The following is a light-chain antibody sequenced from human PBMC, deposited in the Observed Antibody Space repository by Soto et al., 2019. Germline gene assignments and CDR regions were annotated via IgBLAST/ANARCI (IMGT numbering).Light chain of an antibody. J-gene: IGKJ5*01. CDR3: QQYGSSPIT. Sequence: QSPAKISLSRGERATLSCRASQSVSSSYVAWYQHRPGLAPRLLIHDASSRATGIPDRFSGTKSGTDFTLTIRRLEPEDAAVYYCQQYGSSPITFGQRTRLEI. V-gene: IGKV3D-20*01. CDR1: QSVSSSY. CDR2: DAS.